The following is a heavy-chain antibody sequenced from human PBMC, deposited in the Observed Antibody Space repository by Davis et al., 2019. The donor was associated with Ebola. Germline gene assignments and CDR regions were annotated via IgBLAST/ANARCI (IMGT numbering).Heavy chain of an antibody. J-gene: IGHJ6*02. Sequence: GESLKISCAASGFTFSSYWMSWVRQAPGKGLEWVANIKQDGSEKYYVDSVKGRFTISRDNAKNSLYLQMNSLRAEDTAVYYCARDPHCSGGSCFGMDVWGQGTTVTVSS. CDR1: GFTFSSYW. V-gene: IGHV3-7*01. CDR3: ARDPHCSGGSCFGMDV. CDR2: IKQDGSEK. D-gene: IGHD2-15*01.